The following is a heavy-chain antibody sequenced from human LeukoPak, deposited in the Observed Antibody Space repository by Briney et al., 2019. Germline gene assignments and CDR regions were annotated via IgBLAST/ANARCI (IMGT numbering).Heavy chain of an antibody. D-gene: IGHD1-26*01. CDR1: GYTFGAYY. J-gene: IGHJ3*02. CDR2: IRPNSGGT. CDR3: ATVLVGANAFDI. V-gene: IGHV1-2*02. Sequence: ASVKVSCKASGYTFGAYYMYWVRQAPGQGLEWMGWIRPNSGGTNYTQKFQGRVTMTRDTSINTAYMELSSLRSEDTAVYYCATVLVGANAFDIWGEGTMVTVSS.